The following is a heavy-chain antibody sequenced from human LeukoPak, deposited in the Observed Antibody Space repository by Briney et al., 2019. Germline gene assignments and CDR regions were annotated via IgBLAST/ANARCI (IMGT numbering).Heavy chain of an antibody. CDR3: AKDRGGDDYVWGGYLE. CDR2: ISGSGGST. J-gene: IGHJ4*02. Sequence: PGGSLRLSCAASGFTFSSYAMSWVRQAPGKGLEWVSAISGSGGSTYYADSVKGRFTISRDNSKDTLYLQMNSLRAEDTAVYYCAKDRGGDDYVWGGYLEWGQGTLVTVSS. D-gene: IGHD3-16*02. CDR1: GFTFSSYA. V-gene: IGHV3-23*01.